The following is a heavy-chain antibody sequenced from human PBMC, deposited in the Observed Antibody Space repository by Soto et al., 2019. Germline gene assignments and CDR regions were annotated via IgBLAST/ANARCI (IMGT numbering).Heavy chain of an antibody. V-gene: IGHV4-34*02. D-gene: IGHD2-2*01. CDR2: SSHNGVT. CDR3: ARRRRGSSTWFDF. J-gene: IGHJ4*02. Sequence: QVQLQQWGAGLLKPSETLSLTCAVYGGSFSPYIWSWIRQPPGQGLEWIGESSHNGVTDFSPSVKSRATVSVDTSKNQFSLNLTSVTAADTAVYYCARRRRGSSTWFDFWGQGTLVVVSS. CDR1: GGSFSPYI.